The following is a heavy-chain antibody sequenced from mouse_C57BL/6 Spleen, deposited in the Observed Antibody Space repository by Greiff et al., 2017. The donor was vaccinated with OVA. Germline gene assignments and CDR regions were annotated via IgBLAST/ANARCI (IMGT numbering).Heavy chain of an antibody. CDR3: ARQGYYDPYYAMDY. CDR1: GYTFTNYW. D-gene: IGHD2-4*01. Sequence: QVQLKQSGAELVRPGTSVKMSCKASGYTFTNYWIGWAKQRPGHGLEWIGDIYPGGGYTNYNEKFKGKATLTADKSSSTAYMQFSSLTSEDSAIYYCARQGYYDPYYAMDYWGQGTSVTVSS. CDR2: IYPGGGYT. J-gene: IGHJ4*01. V-gene: IGHV1-63*01.